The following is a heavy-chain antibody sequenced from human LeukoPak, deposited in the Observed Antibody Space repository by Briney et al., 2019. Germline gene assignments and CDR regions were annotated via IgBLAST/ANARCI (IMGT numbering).Heavy chain of an antibody. V-gene: IGHV1-69*13. CDR2: IIPIFGTA. D-gene: IGHD4-17*01. CDR3: ARDDYGDYTVGSEYFQH. Sequence: SVKVSCKASGGTFSSYAISWVRQAAGQGLEWMGGIIPIFGTANYAQKFQGRVTITADESTSTAYMELSSLRSEDTAVYYCARDDYGDYTVGSEYFQHWGQGTLVTVSS. CDR1: GGTFSSYA. J-gene: IGHJ1*01.